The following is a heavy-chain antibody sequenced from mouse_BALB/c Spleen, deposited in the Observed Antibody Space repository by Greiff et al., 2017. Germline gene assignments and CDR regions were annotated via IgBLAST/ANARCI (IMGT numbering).Heavy chain of an antibody. CDR1: GYSITSDYA. Sequence: EVHLVESGPGLVKPSQSLSLTCTVTGYSITSDYAWNWIRQFPGNKLEWMGYISYSGSTSYNPSLKSRISITRDTSKNQFFLQLNSVTTEDTATYYCARGEDDYDGAWFAYWGQGTLVTVSA. D-gene: IGHD2-4*01. CDR2: ISYSGST. J-gene: IGHJ3*01. CDR3: ARGEDDYDGAWFAY. V-gene: IGHV3-2*02.